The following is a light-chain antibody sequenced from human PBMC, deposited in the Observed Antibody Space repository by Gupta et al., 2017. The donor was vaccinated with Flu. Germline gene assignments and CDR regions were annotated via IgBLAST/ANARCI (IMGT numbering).Light chain of an antibody. CDR2: STN. V-gene: IGLV8-61*01. Sequence: SSSVSTTHYPSWYHQTPVQSPRTLIYSTNTRSSGVPDRFSGSILENKAALTITEAQAADESDYYCALYMGLGISVSGGGTKLTVL. CDR1: SSSVSTTHY. J-gene: IGLJ3*02. CDR3: ALYMGLGISV.